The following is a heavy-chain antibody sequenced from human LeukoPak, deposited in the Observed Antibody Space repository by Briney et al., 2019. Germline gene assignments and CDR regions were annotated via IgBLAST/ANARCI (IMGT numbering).Heavy chain of an antibody. CDR2: INPNSGGT. J-gene: IGHJ4*02. CDR1: GYTFTGYY. CDR3: ARVRVVRILEWLLSY. D-gene: IGHD3-3*01. Sequence: GASVKVSCKASGYTFTGYYVHWVRQAPGQGLEWMGWINPNSGGTNYAQKFQGRVTMTRDTSISTAYMELSRLRSDDTAVYYCARVRVVRILEWLLSYWGQGTLVTVSS. V-gene: IGHV1-2*02.